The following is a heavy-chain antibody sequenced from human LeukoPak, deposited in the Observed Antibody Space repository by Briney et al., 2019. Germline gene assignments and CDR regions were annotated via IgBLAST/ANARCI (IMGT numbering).Heavy chain of an antibody. J-gene: IGHJ1*01. CDR2: ITSDGRTT. CDR1: GFTFSSNW. D-gene: IGHD3-22*01. CDR3: STSGFSPMRYFQH. Sequence: GGSLRLSCVASGFTFSSNWMHWVRQAPGKGLAWVSRITSDGRTTSYADSVKGRFTISRDNGKNTLYLQMNSLRAEDTAVYYRSTSGFSPMRYFQHWGQGTLVTVSS. V-gene: IGHV3-74*01.